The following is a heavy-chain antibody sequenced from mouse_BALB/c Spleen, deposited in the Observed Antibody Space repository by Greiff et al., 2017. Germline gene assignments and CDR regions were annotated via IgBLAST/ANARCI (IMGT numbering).Heavy chain of an antibody. D-gene: IGHD2-3*01. CDR1: GFTFSSYY. CDR3: ARLYDGLFGY. Sequence: EVTVVESGGGLVKLGGSLKLSCAASGFTFSSYYMSWVRQTLEKRLELVAAINSNGGSNYYPDTVKGRFTISRDNAKNTLYLQMSSLKSEDTALYYCARLYDGLFGYWGQGTTLTVSS. J-gene: IGHJ2*01. CDR2: INSNGGSN. V-gene: IGHV5-6-2*01.